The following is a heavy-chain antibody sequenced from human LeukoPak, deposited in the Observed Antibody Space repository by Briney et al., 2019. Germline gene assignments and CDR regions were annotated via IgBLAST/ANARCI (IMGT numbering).Heavy chain of an antibody. Sequence: SQTLSLTCAVPGVSISRLGYSWSWIRHPPGTGLEWVGYIYHGGSTNYNPYLKSRVTISVDRSYNKSSLKQSSVTAADTAVYYYARGGDNVFDYWGQGTLVTVSS. V-gene: IGHV4-30-2*01. CDR3: ARGGDNVFDY. CDR2: IYHGGST. D-gene: IGHD2-21*02. CDR1: GVSISRLGYS. J-gene: IGHJ4*02.